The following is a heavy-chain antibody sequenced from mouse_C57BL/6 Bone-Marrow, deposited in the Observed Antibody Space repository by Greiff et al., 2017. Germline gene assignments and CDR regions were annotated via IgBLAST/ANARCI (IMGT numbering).Heavy chain of an antibody. CDR2: IHPNSGST. J-gene: IGHJ3*01. Sequence: VQLQQPGAELVKPGASVKLSCKASGYTFTSYWMHWVKQRPGQGLEWIGMIHPNSGSTNYNEKFKSKATLTVDKSSSTAYMQLSSLTSEDSAVYYCARRGDYDDPLAYWGQGTLVTVSA. CDR3: ARRGDYDDPLAY. V-gene: IGHV1-64*01. D-gene: IGHD2-4*01. CDR1: GYTFTSYW.